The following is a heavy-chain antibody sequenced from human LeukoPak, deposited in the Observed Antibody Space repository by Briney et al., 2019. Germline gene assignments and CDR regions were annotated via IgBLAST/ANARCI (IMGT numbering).Heavy chain of an antibody. J-gene: IGHJ3*02. D-gene: IGHD2-21*02. CDR2: ISSSSSYI. Sequence: GGSLRLSCAASGFTFSSYSMNWVRQAPGKGLEWVSSISSSSSYIYYADSVKGRFTISRDNAKNSLYLQMNSLRAEDTAVYYCARGVAYCGGDCPTDAFDIWGQGTMVTVSS. V-gene: IGHV3-21*01. CDR1: GFTFSSYS. CDR3: ARGVAYCGGDCPTDAFDI.